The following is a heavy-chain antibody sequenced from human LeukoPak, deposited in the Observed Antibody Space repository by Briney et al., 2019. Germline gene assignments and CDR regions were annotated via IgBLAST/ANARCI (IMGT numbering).Heavy chain of an antibody. CDR3: AKSNGYGLVDI. Sequence: GSLRLSCGASGFTFSNYGMLWVRQAPGKGLEWVAFIRYDGNNKLYADSMKGRFTISRDNSKNTLYLQMNSLRAEDTAVYYCAKSNGYGLVDIWGQGTMVTVSS. CDR1: GFTFSNYG. J-gene: IGHJ3*02. D-gene: IGHD3-10*01. CDR2: IRYDGNNK. V-gene: IGHV3-30*02.